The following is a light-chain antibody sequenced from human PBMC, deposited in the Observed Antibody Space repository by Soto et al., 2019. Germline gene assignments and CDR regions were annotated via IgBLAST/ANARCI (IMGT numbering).Light chain of an antibody. CDR2: KTS. J-gene: IGKJ5*01. CDR1: QSLNAW. CDR3: QPYKSYSLIT. V-gene: IGKV1-5*03. Sequence: DIQMTQSPSTLSASVGDRVTITCRDSQSLNAWLAWYQQKPGKAPKLLIYKTSTLESGVPSRFSGSGSETEFTLTISSPQPEDFATYYCQPYKSYSLITFGQGTRLEIK.